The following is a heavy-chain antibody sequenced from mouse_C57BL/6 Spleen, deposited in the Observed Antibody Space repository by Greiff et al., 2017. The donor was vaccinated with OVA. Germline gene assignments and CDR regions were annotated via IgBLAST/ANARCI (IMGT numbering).Heavy chain of an antibody. J-gene: IGHJ2*01. Sequence: VKLVESGAELAKPGGSVKLSCTASGYTFTSYWMHWVQQRPGKGLEWIGYINPSSGYTKYNQKFKDKATLTADKSTSTAYMQMSRLTYEDTAVYYCARSGYYGSSDYFDFWGKGTTLTVSS. V-gene: IGHV1-7*01. D-gene: IGHD1-1*01. CDR1: GYTFTSYW. CDR2: INPSSGYT. CDR3: ARSGYYGSSDYFDF.